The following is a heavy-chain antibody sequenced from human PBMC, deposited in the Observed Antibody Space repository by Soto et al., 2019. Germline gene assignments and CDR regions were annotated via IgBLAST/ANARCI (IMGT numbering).Heavy chain of an antibody. V-gene: IGHV1-2*04. D-gene: IGHD4-17*01. CDR2: INPNSGGT. CDR1: GYTFTGYY. J-gene: IGHJ3*02. Sequence: ASVKVSCKASGYTFTGYYMHWVRQAPGQGLEWMGWINPNSGGTNYAQKFQGWVTMTRDTSISTAYMELSRLRSDDTAVYYCARASTYGDLAPPDAFDIWGQGTMVTVSS. CDR3: ARASTYGDLAPPDAFDI.